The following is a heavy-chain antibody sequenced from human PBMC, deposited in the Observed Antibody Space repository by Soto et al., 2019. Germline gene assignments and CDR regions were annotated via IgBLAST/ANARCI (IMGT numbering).Heavy chain of an antibody. Sequence: PSQTLSLTCAISGDSVSGNSVTWNWIRQSPSRGLEWLGRTYYNSKWCNDYAVSVKSRGTINPDTSKNQFSLQMNSVTPEDTAVFYCAREGRGMSGLDVWGQGTTVTAFS. V-gene: IGHV6-1*01. J-gene: IGHJ6*02. CDR2: TYYNSKWCN. D-gene: IGHD6-13*01. CDR3: AREGRGMSGLDV. CDR1: GDSVSGNSVT.